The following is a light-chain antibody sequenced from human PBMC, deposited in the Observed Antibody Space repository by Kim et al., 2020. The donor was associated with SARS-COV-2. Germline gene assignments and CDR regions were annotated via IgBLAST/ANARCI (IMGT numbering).Light chain of an antibody. CDR3: HQYYTTPPT. Sequence: VTINCKSSQSVLYTSNNNNYLAWYQQKPGQPPKLLVYWASTRESGVPDRFSGSGSGTDFTLTISSLQAEDVAVYYCHQYYTTPPTFGPGTKVDIK. CDR2: WAS. CDR1: QSVLYTSNNNNY. J-gene: IGKJ3*01. V-gene: IGKV4-1*01.